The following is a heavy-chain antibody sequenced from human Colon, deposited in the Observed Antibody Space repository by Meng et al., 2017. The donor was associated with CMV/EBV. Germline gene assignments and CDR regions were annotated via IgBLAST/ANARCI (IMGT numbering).Heavy chain of an antibody. CDR2: ISYDGSNK. CDR3: ASPGTSSGSSIDF. Sequence: GESLKISCAASGFTFSSYAMHWVRQAPGKGLEWVAVISYDGSNKYYADSVKGRFTISRDNSKNTLYLQMNSLRAEDTAVYYCASPGTSSGSSIDFWGQGTLVTVSS. CDR1: GFTFSSYA. D-gene: IGHD1-26*01. J-gene: IGHJ4*02. V-gene: IGHV3-30-3*01.